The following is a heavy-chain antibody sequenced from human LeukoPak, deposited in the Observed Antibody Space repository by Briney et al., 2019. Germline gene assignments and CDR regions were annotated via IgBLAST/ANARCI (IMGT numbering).Heavy chain of an antibody. J-gene: IGHJ4*02. CDR2: ISGNGGST. Sequence: GGSLRLSCVASGFIFSSYGMNWVRQAPGKGLEWVSGISGNGGSTYYADSVRGRFTISRDNSKNTLYLQMNSLRAEDTAVYYCAKDGPESDCWGQGTLVTVSS. CDR1: GFIFSSYG. V-gene: IGHV3-23*01. CDR3: AKDGPESDC.